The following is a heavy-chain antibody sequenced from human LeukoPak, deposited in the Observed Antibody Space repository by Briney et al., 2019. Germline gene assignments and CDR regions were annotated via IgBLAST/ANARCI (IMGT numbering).Heavy chain of an antibody. CDR3: AKDLDGAAVAGIYYYYYGMDV. D-gene: IGHD6-19*01. CDR2: ISYDGSNK. CDR1: GFTFSSYG. Sequence: PGRSLRLSCAASGFTFSSYGMHWVRQAPGKGLEWVAVISYDGSNKYYADSVKGRFTISRDNSKNTLYLQMNSLRAEDTAVYYCAKDLDGAAVAGIYYYYYGMDVRGKGTTVTVSS. J-gene: IGHJ6*04. V-gene: IGHV3-30*18.